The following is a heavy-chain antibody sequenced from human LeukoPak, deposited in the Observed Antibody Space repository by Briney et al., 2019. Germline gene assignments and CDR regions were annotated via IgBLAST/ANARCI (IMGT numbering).Heavy chain of an antibody. V-gene: IGHV1-18*04. J-gene: IGHJ4*02. CDR3: AREVGATTRRFDY. CDR1: GYTFTDYY. D-gene: IGHD1-26*01. Sequence: ASVKVSCKASGYTFTDYYLHWVRQAPGQGLEWMGWVSAYNGNTNYAQKLQGRVTMTTDTSTSTAYMELRSLRSDDTAVYYCAREVGATTRRFDYWGQGTLVTVSS. CDR2: VSAYNGNT.